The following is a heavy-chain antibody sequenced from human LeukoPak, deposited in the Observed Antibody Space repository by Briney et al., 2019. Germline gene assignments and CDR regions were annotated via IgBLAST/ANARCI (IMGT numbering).Heavy chain of an antibody. CDR3: ARSRTYGDYGRGLDY. J-gene: IGHJ4*02. V-gene: IGHV3-74*01. D-gene: IGHD4-17*01. CDR1: GFISSSYW. CDR2: INTDGFST. Sequence: GGSLRLSCAASGFISSSYWMHWVRQPPGKGLVYIACINTDGFSTSYADSVKGRFTISRDNAKNTLYLQMNSLRAEDTAVYYCARSRTYGDYGRGLDYWGQGTLVIVSS.